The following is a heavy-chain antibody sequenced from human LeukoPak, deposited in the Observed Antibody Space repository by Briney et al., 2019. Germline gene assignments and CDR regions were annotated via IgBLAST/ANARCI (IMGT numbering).Heavy chain of an antibody. V-gene: IGHV3-30-3*01. CDR2: ISFDGSNK. CDR3: ASHVVAALAY. D-gene: IGHD2-15*01. J-gene: IGHJ4*02. CDR1: ALIVSSHA. Sequence: GGSLRLSCAASALIVSSHAIYWVRQAPGKGLEWVAVISFDGSNKYYADSVKGRFTIARDNSKNTLYLQMNSLSAEDTAVYYCASHVVAALAYWGQGTLVTVSS.